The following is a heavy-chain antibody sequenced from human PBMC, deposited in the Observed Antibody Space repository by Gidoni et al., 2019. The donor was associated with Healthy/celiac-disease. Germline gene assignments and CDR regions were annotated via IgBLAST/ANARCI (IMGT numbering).Heavy chain of an antibody. CDR1: GGSISSYY. D-gene: IGHD6-19*01. V-gene: IGHV4-59*08. CDR2: IYYSGST. J-gene: IGHJ4*02. CDR3: ARSGRQWLYFDY. Sequence: QVQLQASGPGLVKPSETLSLTCTVSGGSISSYYWSWIRQPPGKGLEWIGYIYYSGSTNYNPSLKSRVTISVDTSKNQFSLKLSSVTAADTAVYYCARSGRQWLYFDYWGQGTLVTVSS.